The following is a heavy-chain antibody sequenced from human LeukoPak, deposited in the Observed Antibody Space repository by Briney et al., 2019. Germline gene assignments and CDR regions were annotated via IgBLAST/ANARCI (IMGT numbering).Heavy chain of an antibody. CDR1: GYTFTGYY. J-gene: IGHJ4*02. CDR2: INPNSGGT. CDR3: AKEASTSYKARLGNFDY. V-gene: IGHV1-2*02. D-gene: IGHD7-27*01. Sequence: GASVKVSCKASGYTFTGYYMHRVRQAPGQGLEWMGWINPNSGGTNYAQKFQGRVTMTRDTSISTAYMELSRLRSDDTAVYYCAKEASTSYKARLGNFDYWGQGTLVTVSS.